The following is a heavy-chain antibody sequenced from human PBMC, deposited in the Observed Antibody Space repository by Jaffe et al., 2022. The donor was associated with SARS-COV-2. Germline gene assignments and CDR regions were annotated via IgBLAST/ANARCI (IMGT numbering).Heavy chain of an antibody. CDR3: AREGDIAARPGQAGYYYYGLDV. CDR1: GGSISSYY. CDR2: IYYSGST. J-gene: IGHJ6*02. D-gene: IGHD6-6*01. V-gene: IGHV4-59*01. Sequence: QVQLQESGPGLVKPSETLSLICTVSGGSISSYYWSWIRQPPGKGLEWIGYIYYSGSTSYNPSLKSRVTISVDTSKNQFSLKLSSLTAADTAIYYCAREGDIAARPGQAGYYYYGLDVWGQGTTVIVSS.